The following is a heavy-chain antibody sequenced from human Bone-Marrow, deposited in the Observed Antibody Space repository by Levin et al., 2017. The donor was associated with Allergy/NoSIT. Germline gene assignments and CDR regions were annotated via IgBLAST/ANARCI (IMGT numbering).Heavy chain of an antibody. CDR2: IYSGDST. V-gene: IGHV3-53*01. Sequence: PGGSLRLSCVASGFTVSSHYLSWVRQAPGKGLEWVSVIYSGDSTYYADSVKGRFTISRDNSKNTLYLQMNSLRAEDTAVYYCARSTPLVGARDGGWFDPWGQGTLVTVSP. CDR3: ARSTPLVGARDGGWFDP. D-gene: IGHD1-26*01. CDR1: GFTVSSHY. J-gene: IGHJ5*02.